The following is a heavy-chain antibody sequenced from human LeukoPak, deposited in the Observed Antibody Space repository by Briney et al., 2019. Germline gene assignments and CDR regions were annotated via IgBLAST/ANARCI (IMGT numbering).Heavy chain of an antibody. D-gene: IGHD3-22*01. J-gene: IGHJ5*02. V-gene: IGHV1-2*02. CDR2: INPNSGGT. CDR3: ARAGYYDSSGYYKPGNWFDP. Sequence: GASVKVSCKASGYTVTRYYMHVVRQAPGQGLEWMGWINPNSGGTNYAQKFQGRVTMTRDTSISTAYMELSRLRSDDRAVYYCARAGYYDSSGYYKPGNWFDPWGQGTLVTVSS. CDR1: GYTVTRYY.